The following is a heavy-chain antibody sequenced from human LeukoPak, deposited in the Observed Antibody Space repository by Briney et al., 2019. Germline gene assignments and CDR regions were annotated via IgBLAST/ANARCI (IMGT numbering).Heavy chain of an antibody. CDR1: GYSISSGYY. D-gene: IGHD2-15*01. J-gene: IGHJ6*03. CDR2: ISHSGST. V-gene: IGHV4-38-2*02. Sequence: SETLSLTCTVSGYSISSGYYWGWIRQPPGKGLEWIGSISHSGSTYYKPSLKSRVTISVDTSKSQFSLRLSSVTAADTAVYYCARGVGAAPYYYYMDVWGKGTTVTVSS. CDR3: ARGVGAAPYYYYMDV.